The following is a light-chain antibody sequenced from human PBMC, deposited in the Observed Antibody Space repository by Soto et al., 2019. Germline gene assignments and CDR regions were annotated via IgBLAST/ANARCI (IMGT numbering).Light chain of an antibody. Sequence: EIVLTQSPGTLSLSPGERATLSCRASQSVRNSYLAWYQQKPGQAPRLLIYGASSRATGIPDRFSGSGSGTDFTLTISRLEPEEFAVDDCQHYVISPRTFGQGTKVQIK. V-gene: IGKV3-20*01. CDR2: GAS. CDR3: QHYVISPRT. J-gene: IGKJ1*01. CDR1: QSVRNSY.